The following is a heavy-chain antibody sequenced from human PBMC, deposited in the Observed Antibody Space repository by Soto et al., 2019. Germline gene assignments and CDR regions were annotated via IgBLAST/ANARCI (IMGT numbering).Heavy chain of an antibody. CDR1: GFTFISYG. D-gene: IGHD3-10*01. CDR3: ARDETYYYGSGSHWDV. J-gene: IGHJ6*02. V-gene: IGHV3-33*01. CDR2: IWYDGSNK. Sequence: PWGSLRLSCAASGFTFISYGIHGCRHSPFKGLEWVAVIWYDGSNKYYADSVKGRFTISRDNSKNTLYLQMNSLRAEDTAVYYCARDETYYYGSGSHWDVWGQGTTVTVSS.